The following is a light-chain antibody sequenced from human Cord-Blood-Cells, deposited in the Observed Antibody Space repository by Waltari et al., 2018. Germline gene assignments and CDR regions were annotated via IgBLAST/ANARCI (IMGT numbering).Light chain of an antibody. V-gene: IGKV4-1*01. J-gene: IGKJ1*01. Sequence: DIVMTQSLDSLAVSLGERATIHCKSSQSVLYSSNNKNYLAWYHQKPGQPPKLLIYWASTRESGVPNRFSGSGSGTDFTLTISSLQAEDVAVYYCQQYYSTPRTFGQGTKVEIK. CDR3: QQYYSTPRT. CDR2: WAS. CDR1: QSVLYSSNNKNY.